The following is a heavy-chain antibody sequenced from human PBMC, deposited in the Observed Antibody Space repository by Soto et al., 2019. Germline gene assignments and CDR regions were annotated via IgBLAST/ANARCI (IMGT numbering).Heavy chain of an antibody. CDR2: ISGSGGST. CDR3: AKDLGLLCRMCLDAFDI. CDR1: GFTFSSYA. V-gene: IGHV3-23*01. Sequence: PGGSLRLSCAASGFTFSSYAMSWVRQAPGKGLEWVSAISGSGGSTYYADSVKGRFTISRDNSKNTLYLQMNSLRAEDTAVYYCAKDLGLLCRMCLDAFDISGQGTMVTVSS. J-gene: IGHJ3*02. D-gene: IGHD2-8*01.